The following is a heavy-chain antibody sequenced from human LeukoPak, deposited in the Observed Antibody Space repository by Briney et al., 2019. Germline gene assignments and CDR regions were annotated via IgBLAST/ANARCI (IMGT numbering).Heavy chain of an antibody. J-gene: IGHJ4*02. CDR3: ARVVRPLANWGFHFDY. D-gene: IGHD7-27*01. Sequence: SVKVSCKASGGTFSSYAISWVRQAPGQGLEWMGGIIPIFGTANYAQKFQGRVTITADESTSTAYMELSSLRSEDTAVYYCARVVRPLANWGFHFDYWGQGTLVTVSS. CDR2: IIPIFGTA. V-gene: IGHV1-69*13. CDR1: GGTFSSYA.